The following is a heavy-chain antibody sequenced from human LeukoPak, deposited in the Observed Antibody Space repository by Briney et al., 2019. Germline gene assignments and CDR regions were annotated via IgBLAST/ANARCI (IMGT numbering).Heavy chain of an antibody. Sequence: ASETLSLTCTVSGVSISSYYWSWLRQPPGKGLEGIGYIYYSGSTNYNPSLKSRVTISVDTSKNQFSLKLSSVTAADTAVYYCARQSGSGWSAYYFDYWGQGTLVTVSS. V-gene: IGHV4-59*08. CDR3: ARQSGSGWSAYYFDY. J-gene: IGHJ4*02. D-gene: IGHD6-19*01. CDR1: GVSISSYY. CDR2: IYYSGST.